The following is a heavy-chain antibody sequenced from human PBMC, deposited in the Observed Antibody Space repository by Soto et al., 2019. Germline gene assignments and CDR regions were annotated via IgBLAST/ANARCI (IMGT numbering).Heavy chain of an antibody. CDR1: GFTFISYA. J-gene: IGHJ4*02. Sequence: VGSLRISSAASGFTFISYAMSWVRQAPGKGLEWVSAISGSGGSTYYADSVKGRFTISRDNSKNTLYLQMNSLRAEDTAVYYCAKNDSSGYYWGQGTLVTVSS. CDR2: ISGSGGST. CDR3: AKNDSSGYY. D-gene: IGHD3-22*01. V-gene: IGHV3-23*01.